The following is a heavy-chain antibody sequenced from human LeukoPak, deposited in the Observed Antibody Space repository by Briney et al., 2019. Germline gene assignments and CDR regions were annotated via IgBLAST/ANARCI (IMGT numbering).Heavy chain of an antibody. V-gene: IGHV4-39*01. D-gene: IGHD3-22*01. CDR2: IYYSGRT. J-gene: IGHJ1*01. Sequence: SETLSLTCSVSGDSVSRSDSYWDWIRQPPGKGLEWIGTIYYSGRTYYSPSLKSRVTMSVDPSNNQFSLNLRSVTAGDTALYYCARRRYYDGSGYLEWGQGTLLSVSS. CDR1: GDSVSRSDSY. CDR3: ARRRYYDGSGYLE.